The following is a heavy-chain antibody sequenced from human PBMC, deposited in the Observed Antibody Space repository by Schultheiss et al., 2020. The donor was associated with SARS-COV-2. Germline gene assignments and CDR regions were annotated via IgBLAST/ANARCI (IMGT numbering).Heavy chain of an antibody. CDR2: INPNNGST. D-gene: IGHD3-22*01. Sequence: ASVKVSCKASGYTFTSYGISWVRQAPGQGLEWMGWINPNNGSTTYAQHFQGRVTMIRDTSISTAYMELSGLRSDDTAIYYCARPPDSSGAFDIWGQGTMVTVSS. V-gene: IGHV1-2*02. CDR1: GYTFTSYG. CDR3: ARPPDSSGAFDI. J-gene: IGHJ3*02.